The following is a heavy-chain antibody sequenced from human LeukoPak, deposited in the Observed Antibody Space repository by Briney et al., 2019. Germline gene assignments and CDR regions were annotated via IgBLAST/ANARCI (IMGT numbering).Heavy chain of an antibody. Sequence: PGGSLRLSCAASGFTFDDYAMHWVRQAPGKGLEWVAHITWNSGIIGYADSVKGRLTISRDKSKNTLYLQMNTLRAEDTAVYYCYCGSGSDFDYWGQGTLVTVSS. D-gene: IGHD3-10*01. J-gene: IGHJ4*02. CDR2: ITWNSGII. V-gene: IGHV3-9*01. CDR1: GFTFDDYA. CDR3: YCGSGSDFDY.